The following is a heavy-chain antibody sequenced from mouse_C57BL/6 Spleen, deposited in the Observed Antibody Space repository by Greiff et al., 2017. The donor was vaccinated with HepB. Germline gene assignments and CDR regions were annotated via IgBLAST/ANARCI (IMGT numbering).Heavy chain of an antibody. Sequence: EVQLQQSGPELVKPGASVKISCKASGYTFTDYYMNWVKQSHGKSLEWIGDINPNNGGTSYNQKFKGKATLTVDKSSSTAYMELRSLTSEDSAVYYCASLYYGYDAWFAYWGQGTLVTVSA. V-gene: IGHV1-26*01. J-gene: IGHJ3*01. CDR1: GYTFTDYY. CDR2: INPNNGGT. D-gene: IGHD2-2*01. CDR3: ASLYYGYDAWFAY.